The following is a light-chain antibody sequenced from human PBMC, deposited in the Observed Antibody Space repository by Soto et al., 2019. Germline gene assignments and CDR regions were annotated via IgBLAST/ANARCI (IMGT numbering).Light chain of an antibody. Sequence: DIVMTQSPDSLAVSLGERAIINCKSSQNVLYSSNNKNYLAWYQQKPGQPPKLLIYWASTRESGVPDRFSGSGSGTDFTLTISSLQAEDVAVSYCQQYYSTEFNFGPGTKVDIK. CDR3: QQYYSTEFN. CDR2: WAS. V-gene: IGKV4-1*01. J-gene: IGKJ3*01. CDR1: QNVLYSSNNKNY.